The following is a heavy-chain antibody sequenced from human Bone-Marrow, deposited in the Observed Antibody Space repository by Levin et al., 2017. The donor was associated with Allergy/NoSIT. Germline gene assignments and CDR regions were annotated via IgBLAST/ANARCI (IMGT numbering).Heavy chain of an antibody. CDR2: IYHSGST. CDR1: GYSISSGYY. J-gene: IGHJ4*02. CDR3: ARDKVEFWSGSGSMGSPFDY. V-gene: IGHV4-38-2*02. D-gene: IGHD3-3*01. Sequence: SETLSLTCAVSGYSISSGYYWGWIRQPPGKGLEWIGSIYHSGSTYYNPSLKSRVTISVDTSKNQFSLKLSSVTAADTAVYYCARDKVEFWSGSGSMGSPFDYWGQGTLVTVSS.